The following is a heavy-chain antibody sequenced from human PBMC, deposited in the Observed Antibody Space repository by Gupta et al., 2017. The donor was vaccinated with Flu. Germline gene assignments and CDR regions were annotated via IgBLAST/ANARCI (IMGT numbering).Heavy chain of an antibody. V-gene: IGHV3-53*01. CDR3: VGESGGSASSDWGFDH. Sequence: APGKGLEWVSEIYSGGRTFYADSVQGRFTISTDDSKNILYLQMNSLRADDTAVYYYVGESGGSASSDWGFDHWGQGTLVTVSS. CDR2: IYSGGRT. D-gene: IGHD3-10*01. J-gene: IGHJ4*02.